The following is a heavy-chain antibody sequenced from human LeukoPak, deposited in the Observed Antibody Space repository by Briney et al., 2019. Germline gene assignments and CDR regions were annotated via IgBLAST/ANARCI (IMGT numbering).Heavy chain of an antibody. J-gene: IGHJ4*02. V-gene: IGHV4-61*01. CDR1: GYSISSGYY. CDR3: GRDVAYFDY. D-gene: IGHD5-12*01. Sequence: PSETLSLTCTVSGYSISSGYYWGWIRKPPGKGLEWIGYIFYSGNTNYNPSLKGRVTISLDTSKNQFSLKLSSVTAADTAVYYCGRDVAYFDYWGQGTLVTVSS. CDR2: IFYSGNT.